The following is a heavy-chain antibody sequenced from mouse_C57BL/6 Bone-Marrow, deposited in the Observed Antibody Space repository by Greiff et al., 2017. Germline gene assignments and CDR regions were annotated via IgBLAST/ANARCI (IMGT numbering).Heavy chain of an antibody. Sequence: EVKLVESGGDLVKPGGSLKLSCAASGFTFSSYGMSWVRQTPDKRLEWVATISSGGSYTYYPDSVKGRFTISRDNAKNTLYLQMSSLKSDDTAMYYCARPGVAYFDYWGQGTTLTVSS. CDR3: ARPGVAYFDY. J-gene: IGHJ2*01. V-gene: IGHV5-6*01. CDR2: ISSGGSYT. CDR1: GFTFSSYG.